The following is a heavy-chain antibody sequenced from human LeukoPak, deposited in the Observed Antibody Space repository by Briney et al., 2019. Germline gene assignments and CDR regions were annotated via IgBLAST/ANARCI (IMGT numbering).Heavy chain of an antibody. V-gene: IGHV3-7*01. J-gene: IGHJ4*02. CDR3: ARDLSGVTGYTYGRGIDY. CDR2: IKKDGSEK. D-gene: IGHD5-18*01. CDR1: GFTFSSCA. Sequence: GGSLRLSCAASGFTFSSCAMHWVRQAPGKGLEWVANIKKDGSEKYYVDSVKGRFTISRDNAKTSLYLQMNSLRAEDTAVYYCARDLSGVTGYTYGRGIDYWGQGTLVTVSS.